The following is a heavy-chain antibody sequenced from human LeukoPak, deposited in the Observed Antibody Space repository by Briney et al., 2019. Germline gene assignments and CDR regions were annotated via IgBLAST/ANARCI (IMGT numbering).Heavy chain of an antibody. CDR1: GYTFTSYA. D-gene: IGHD1-26*01. Sequence: ASVKVSCKASGYTFTSYAMHWVRQAPGQRLEWMGWINADNGNTKYSQKFQGRVTITRDTSASTAYMELSSLRFEDTAVYYCAKSHPSAIVVLGDYWGQGTLVTVSS. CDR2: INADNGNT. J-gene: IGHJ4*02. CDR3: AKSHPSAIVVLGDY. V-gene: IGHV1-3*01.